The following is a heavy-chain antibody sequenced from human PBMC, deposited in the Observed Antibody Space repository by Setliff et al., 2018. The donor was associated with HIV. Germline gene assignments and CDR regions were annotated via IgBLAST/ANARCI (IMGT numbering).Heavy chain of an antibody. J-gene: IGHJ4*01. V-gene: IGHV4-39*07. D-gene: IGHD4-17*01. CDR1: GGSISISNDY. CDR3: ARDPRGDYGDYHFDF. Sequence: SETLSLTCTVSGGSISISNDYWGWIRQPPGKGLEWIGNIYYSGNTYYNPSFRSRVTISVDTSKNQFSLKLTSVTAADTAVYFCARDPRGDYGDYHFDFWGHGILVTVSS. CDR2: IYYSGNT.